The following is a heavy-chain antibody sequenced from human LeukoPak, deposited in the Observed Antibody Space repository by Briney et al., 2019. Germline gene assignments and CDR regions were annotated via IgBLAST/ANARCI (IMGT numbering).Heavy chain of an antibody. Sequence: ASVKVSCKASGGTFSSYAISWVRQAPGQGLERMGGIIPIFGTANYAQKFQGRVTITADESASTAYMELSSLRSEDTAVYYCARDPGHGATVDYYYGMDVWGQGTTVTVSS. CDR3: ARDPGHGATVDYYYGMDV. D-gene: IGHD1-26*01. CDR1: GGTFSSYA. CDR2: IIPIFGTA. J-gene: IGHJ6*02. V-gene: IGHV1-69*13.